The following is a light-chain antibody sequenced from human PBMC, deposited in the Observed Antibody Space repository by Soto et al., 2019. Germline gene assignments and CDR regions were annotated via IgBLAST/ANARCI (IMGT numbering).Light chain of an antibody. CDR1: QSVNNK. J-gene: IGKJ5*01. Sequence: IVITPSPATLSVSPGERVTLSCRASQSVNNKVAWYQQKPGQAHRLLIFGASTRATGIPARFSGSGSVTEFTLTISRLQSEDFAVYYCQKYNNWPPITVGKGTRLEIK. CDR3: QKYNNWPPIT. V-gene: IGKV3-15*01. CDR2: GAS.